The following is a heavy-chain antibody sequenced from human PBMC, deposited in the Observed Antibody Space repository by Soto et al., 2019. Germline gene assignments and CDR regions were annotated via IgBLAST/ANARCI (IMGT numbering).Heavy chain of an antibody. CDR2: IWYDGSNK. CDR1: GFTFSSYG. CDR3: ARAPYYCSGGSCYMSYYFDY. J-gene: IGHJ4*02. V-gene: IGHV3-33*01. Sequence: QVQLVESGGGVVQPGRSLRLSCAASGFTFSSYGMHWVRQAPGKGLEWVAVIWYDGSNKYYADSVKGRFTISRDNSKNTRYLQMNSLRAEDTAVYYCARAPYYCSGGSCYMSYYFDYWGQGTLVTVSS. D-gene: IGHD2-15*01.